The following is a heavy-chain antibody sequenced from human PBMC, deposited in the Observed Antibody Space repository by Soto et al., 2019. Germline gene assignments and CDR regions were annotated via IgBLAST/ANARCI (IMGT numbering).Heavy chain of an antibody. J-gene: IGHJ6*02. D-gene: IGHD6-13*01. V-gene: IGHV3-21*01. CDR1: GFTFSSYS. CDR2: ISSSSSYI. Sequence: GGSLRLSCAASGFTFSSYSMNWVRQAPGKGLEWVSSISSSSSYIYYADSVKGRFTISRDNAKNSLYLQMNSLRAEDTAVYYCARDRYSSSLSVYYYYYGMDVWGQGTTVTVSS. CDR3: ARDRYSSSLSVYYYYYGMDV.